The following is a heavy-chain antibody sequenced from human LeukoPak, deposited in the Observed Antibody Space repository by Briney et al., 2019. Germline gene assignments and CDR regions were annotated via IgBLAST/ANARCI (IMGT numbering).Heavy chain of an antibody. Sequence: GGSLRLSCAASGFTFSSHPMSWVRLAPGKGLEWVSSIRGSGDSTYYADSVKGRFTISRDNAKNSLYLQMNSLRAEDTAVYYCARGVYSGYDFRGQGTLVTVSS. CDR2: IRGSGDST. V-gene: IGHV3-21*06. CDR3: ARGVYSGYDF. J-gene: IGHJ4*02. CDR1: GFTFSSHP. D-gene: IGHD5-12*01.